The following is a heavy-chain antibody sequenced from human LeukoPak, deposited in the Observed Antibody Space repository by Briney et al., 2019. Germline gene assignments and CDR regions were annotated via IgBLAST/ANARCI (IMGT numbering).Heavy chain of an antibody. CDR1: GYTFTSYG. CDR2: ISAYNGNT. D-gene: IGHD3-22*01. CDR3: ARPYYYDSSGYYY. V-gene: IGHV1-18*01. Sequence: ASVKVSCKASGYTFTSYGISWVRQAPGRGLEWMGWISAYNGNTNYAQKLQGRVTMTTDTSTSTAYVELRSLRSDDTAVYYCARPYYYDSSGYYYWGQGTLVTVSS. J-gene: IGHJ4*02.